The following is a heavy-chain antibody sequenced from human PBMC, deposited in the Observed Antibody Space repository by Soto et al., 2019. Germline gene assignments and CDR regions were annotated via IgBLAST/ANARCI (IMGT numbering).Heavy chain of an antibody. Sequence: GGSLRLSCTASGFTFSSHGMHWVRQAPGKGLEWVAVVSFDGTNKNYADSVRGRFTISRDNSKNTLYLQMSSLRAEDTAVYYCANGDSSGFEYFQSWGQGTLVTVSS. J-gene: IGHJ1*01. V-gene: IGHV3-30*18. D-gene: IGHD3-22*01. CDR3: ANGDSSGFEYFQS. CDR2: VSFDGTNK. CDR1: GFTFSSHG.